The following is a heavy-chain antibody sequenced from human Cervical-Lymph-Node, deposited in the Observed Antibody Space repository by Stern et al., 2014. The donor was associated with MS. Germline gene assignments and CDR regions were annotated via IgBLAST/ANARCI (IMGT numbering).Heavy chain of an antibody. Sequence: QVQLQESGPGLVKPSQTLSLACTVSGGSLSGCYYWSWLRQHPGKGLEVIGYITFSGSSYSNPSLKRRLTMSIDTSKNQFSLKLTSVTAADTAVYFCARDARVSGTYCFDAWGQGSLVTVSS. CDR1: GGSLSGCYY. V-gene: IGHV4-31*02. CDR3: ARDARVSGTYCFDA. J-gene: IGHJ4*02. CDR2: ITFSGSS. D-gene: IGHD3-10*01.